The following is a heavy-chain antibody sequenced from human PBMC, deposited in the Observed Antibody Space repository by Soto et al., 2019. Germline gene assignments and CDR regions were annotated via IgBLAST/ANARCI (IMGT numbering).Heavy chain of an antibody. D-gene: IGHD4-17*01. CDR3: ARDLRPLRAFDI. V-gene: IGHV2-5*02. CDR1: GFSLSTSGVG. Sequence: QITLKESGHTLVKPTQTLTLTCTFSGFSLSTSGVGVGWIRQPPGKALEWLALIYWDDDKRYSPSLKSRLTITKDTSKNQVVLTMTNMDPVDTATYYCARDLRPLRAFDIWGQGTMVTVSS. J-gene: IGHJ3*02. CDR2: IYWDDDK.